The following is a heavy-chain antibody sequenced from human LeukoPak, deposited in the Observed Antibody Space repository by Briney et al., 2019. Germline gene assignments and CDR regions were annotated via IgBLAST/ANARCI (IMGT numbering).Heavy chain of an antibody. CDR2: INHSGST. J-gene: IGHJ4*02. Sequence: PSETLSLTCAIYGGSFSGYYWSWIRQPPGKGLEWIGEINHSGSTNYNPSLKSRVTISVDTSKNQFSLKLSSVTAADTAVYYCVRHPVTMIVDAYYFDYWGQGTLVTVSS. CDR1: GGSFSGYY. D-gene: IGHD3-22*01. V-gene: IGHV4-34*01. CDR3: VRHPVTMIVDAYYFDY.